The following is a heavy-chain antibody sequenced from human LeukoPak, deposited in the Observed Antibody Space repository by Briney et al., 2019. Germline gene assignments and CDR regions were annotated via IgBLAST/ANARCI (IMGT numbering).Heavy chain of an antibody. V-gene: IGHV4-4*02. Sequence: PSETLSLTCAVSGGSISSSNWWSWVRQPPGQGLAWIGEIYHSGSTNYNPSLKSRVTISVDKSKNQFSLKLSSVTAADTAVYYCAKSEVVVITYFDYWGQGTLVTVSS. CDR3: AKSEVVVITYFDY. J-gene: IGHJ4*02. CDR2: IYHSGST. CDR1: GGSISSSNW. D-gene: IGHD3-22*01.